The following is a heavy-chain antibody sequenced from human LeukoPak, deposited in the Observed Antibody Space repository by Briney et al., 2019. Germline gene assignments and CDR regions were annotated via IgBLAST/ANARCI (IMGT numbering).Heavy chain of an antibody. V-gene: IGHV1-24*01. CDR1: GYTLTELS. CDR2: FDPEDGET. J-gene: IGHJ2*01. D-gene: IGHD3-22*01. Sequence: GASVKVSCKVSGYTLTELSMHWVRQAPGKGLEWMGGFDPEDGETIYAQKFQGRVTMTEDTSTDTACMELSSLRSEDTAVYYCATATPNATDYYDSSGYYWYFDLWGRGTLVTVSS. CDR3: ATATPNATDYYDSSGYYWYFDL.